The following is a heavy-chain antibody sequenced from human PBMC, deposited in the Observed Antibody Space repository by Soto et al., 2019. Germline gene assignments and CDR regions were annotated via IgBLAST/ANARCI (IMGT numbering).Heavy chain of an antibody. V-gene: IGHV1-2*02. CDR3: ARGSPSLPSDY. J-gene: IGHJ4*02. D-gene: IGHD2-15*01. Sequence: QVQLVQSGAEVKKPGASVRVSCKASGYTLTDFFMHWVRQAPGQGLGWMGWISPNNGGTNYAQKFQGRVTMTRETSIRAAYMELSSLRSDDKAVYYCARGSPSLPSDYWGQGPLVTVSS. CDR2: ISPNNGGT. CDR1: GYTLTDFF.